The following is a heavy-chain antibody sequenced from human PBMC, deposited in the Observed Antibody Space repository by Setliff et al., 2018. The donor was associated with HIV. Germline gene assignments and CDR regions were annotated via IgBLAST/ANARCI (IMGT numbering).Heavy chain of an antibody. CDR2: NYHGGRT. Sequence: LSLTCTVSGDSLNSSTYYWTWIRQRPGKGLEWIGYNYHGGRTNFNPSLKSRLTISLDTSKNQFSLRLNSVTAANTAVYYCARGKGFGAYYFIDVWGEGTTVTVSS. CDR3: ARGKGFGAYYFIDV. V-gene: IGHV4-31*02. D-gene: IGHD3-10*01. J-gene: IGHJ6*03. CDR1: GDSLNSSTYY.